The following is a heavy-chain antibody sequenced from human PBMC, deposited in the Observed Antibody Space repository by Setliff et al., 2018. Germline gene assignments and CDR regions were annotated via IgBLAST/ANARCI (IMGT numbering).Heavy chain of an antibody. J-gene: IGHJ3*02. D-gene: IGHD1-1*01. CDR1: GGSMTSYY. Sequence: ASETLSLTCTVSGGSMTSYYWTWIRQPPGEGLEWIGYIFYSGNTEYNPSLKSRVPISVDTSKSQFSLKLTSVTAADTAVYYCARIRGPTGNCQEAFDIWSEGTMVTVSS. CDR3: ARIRGPTGNCQEAFDI. CDR2: IFYSGNT. V-gene: IGHV4-59*01.